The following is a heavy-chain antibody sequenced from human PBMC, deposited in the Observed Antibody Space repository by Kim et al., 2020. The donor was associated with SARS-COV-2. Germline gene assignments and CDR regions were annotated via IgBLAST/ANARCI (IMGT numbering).Heavy chain of an antibody. CDR3: ARRGEVDY. J-gene: IGHJ4*02. V-gene: IGHV3-48*04. Sequence: SSPIYYADSVKGRFTISRDDAKNSLYLQMNSLGVEDTAVYFCARRGEVDYWGQGTLATVSS. CDR2: SSPI.